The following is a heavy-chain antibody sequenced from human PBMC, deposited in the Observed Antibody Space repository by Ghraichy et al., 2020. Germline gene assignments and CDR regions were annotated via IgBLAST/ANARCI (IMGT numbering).Heavy chain of an antibody. V-gene: IGHV3-15*07. CDR1: GFTFSNAW. D-gene: IGHD3-3*01. Sequence: GGSLRLSCAASGFTFSNAWMNWVRQAPGKGLEWVGRIKSKTDGGTTDYAAPVKGRFTISRDDSKNTLYLQMNSLKTADTAVYYCTTGPLGARVVSDYWGQGTLVTVSS. CDR2: IKSKTDGGTT. CDR3: TTGPLGARVVSDY. J-gene: IGHJ4*02.